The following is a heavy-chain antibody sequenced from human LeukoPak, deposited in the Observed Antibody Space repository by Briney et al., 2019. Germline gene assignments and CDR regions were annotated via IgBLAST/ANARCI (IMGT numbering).Heavy chain of an antibody. CDR3: AKIGYGSGSSKRYYFDY. J-gene: IGHJ4*02. D-gene: IGHD3-10*01. CDR1: GFTFSSYA. CDR2: ISGSGGST. Sequence: GGSLRLSCAASGFTFSSYAMSWVRQAPGKGLEWVSAISGSGGSTYYADSVKGRFTMSRDNSENTQYLQMNSLRAEDTAVYYCAKIGYGSGSSKRYYFDYWGQGTLVTVSS. V-gene: IGHV3-23*01.